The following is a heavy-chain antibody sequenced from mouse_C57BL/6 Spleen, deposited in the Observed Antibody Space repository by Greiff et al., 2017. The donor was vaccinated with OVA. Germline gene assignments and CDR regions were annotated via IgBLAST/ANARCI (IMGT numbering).Heavy chain of an antibody. CDR2: INPNNGGT. Sequence: VQLQQSGPELVKPGASVKISCKASGYTFTDYYMNWVKQSHGKSLEWIGDINPNNGGTSYNQKFKGKATLTVDKSSSTAYMGLRSLTSEDSAVYYCARSRLRDFDYWGQGTTLTVSS. D-gene: IGHD2-2*01. V-gene: IGHV1-26*01. CDR1: GYTFTDYY. J-gene: IGHJ2*01. CDR3: ARSRLRDFDY.